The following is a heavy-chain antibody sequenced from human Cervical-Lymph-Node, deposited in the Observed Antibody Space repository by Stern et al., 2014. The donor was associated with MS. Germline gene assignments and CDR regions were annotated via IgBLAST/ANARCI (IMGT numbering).Heavy chain of an antibody. CDR2: LDGNGDK. CDR3: VRAREGYYFDY. J-gene: IGHJ4*02. Sequence: VPLLESGPALVKPTQTLTLTCTFSGFSLSTTGMCVSWIRQPPGKALEWLKLLDGNGDKSSSTALKPRLTISKDTSKNQVVLTMTNMAPLDTATYFCVRAREGYYFDYWGQGIPVTVSS. D-gene: IGHD2-21*01. V-gene: IGHV2-70*01. CDR1: GFSLSTTGMC.